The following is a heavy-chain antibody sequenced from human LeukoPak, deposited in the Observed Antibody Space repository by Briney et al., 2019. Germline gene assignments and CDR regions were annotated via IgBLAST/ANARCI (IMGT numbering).Heavy chain of an antibody. D-gene: IGHD6-25*01. CDR3: ARLQVWHQRRLSFAFDN. V-gene: IGHV4-39*07. CDR1: GGSIRSDSYY. CDR2: IFYSGST. J-gene: IGHJ4*02. Sequence: SETLSLTCTVSGGSIRSDSYYWGWIRQPPGKGLEWIGSIFYSGSTYYNPSLKSRVTLLVDTSKNQFSLKLTSVTAADTAVYFCARLQVWHQRRLSFAFDNWGQGTLVAVSS.